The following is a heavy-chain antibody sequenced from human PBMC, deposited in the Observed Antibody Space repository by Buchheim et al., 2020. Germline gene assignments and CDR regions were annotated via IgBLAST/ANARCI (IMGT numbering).Heavy chain of an antibody. J-gene: IGHJ6*02. V-gene: IGHV4-59*01. CDR3: ARDSGTHDYSNYYYYGMDV. CDR2: IYYSGST. CDR1: GGSISSYY. Sequence: QVQLQESGPGLVKPSETLSLTCTVSGGSISSYYWSWIRQPPGKGLEWIGYIYYSGSTNYNPSLKSRVTISVDTSKNHFSLKLSSVTAADTAVYYCARDSGTHDYSNYYYYGMDVWGQGTT. D-gene: IGHD4-11*01.